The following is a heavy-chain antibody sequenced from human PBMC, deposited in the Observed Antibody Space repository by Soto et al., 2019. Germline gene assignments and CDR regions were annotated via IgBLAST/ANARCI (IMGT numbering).Heavy chain of an antibody. CDR3: ARIITMVRGVIPRNNWFDP. CDR2: INHSGST. D-gene: IGHD3-10*01. Sequence: SETLSLTCAVYGGSFSGYYWSWIRQPPGKGLECIWEINHSGSTNYNPSLKSRVTISVDTSKNQFSLKLSSVTAADTAVYYCARIITMVRGVIPRNNWFDPWGQGTLVTVSS. CDR1: GGSFSGYY. J-gene: IGHJ5*02. V-gene: IGHV4-34*01.